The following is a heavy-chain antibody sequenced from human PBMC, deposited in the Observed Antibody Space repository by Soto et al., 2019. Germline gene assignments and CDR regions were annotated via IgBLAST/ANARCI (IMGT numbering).Heavy chain of an antibody. Sequence: QVQLQESGPGLVKPSETLSLTCTVSGGSISSDYWSWIRQPPGKGLEWIGFIYYSGSINYNPSFESRLPISVDTSKNQFSLNLTSVTAADTAVDYGTRHWDRGSSGEWGQGTLFTVSS. CDR2: IYYSGSI. CDR3: TRHWDRGSSGE. D-gene: IGHD1-26*01. CDR1: GGSISSDY. J-gene: IGHJ4*02. V-gene: IGHV4-59*08.